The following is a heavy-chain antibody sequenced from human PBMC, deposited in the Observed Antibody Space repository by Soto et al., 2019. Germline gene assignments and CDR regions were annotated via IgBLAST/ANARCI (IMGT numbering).Heavy chain of an antibody. CDR1: GFTFRNYW. Sequence: EEQLVESGGDLVQPGGSLTLSCAVSGFTFRNYWMHWVRQAPEEGLAWVSQINGDGRSATYADSVRGRFTISRDNAKNTLYLQMNSLSAEDTAVYYCIRGGVLYGLDVWGQGTSVTVSS. V-gene: IGHV3-74*01. CDR2: INGDGRSA. CDR3: IRGGVLYGLDV. J-gene: IGHJ6*02. D-gene: IGHD2-8*01.